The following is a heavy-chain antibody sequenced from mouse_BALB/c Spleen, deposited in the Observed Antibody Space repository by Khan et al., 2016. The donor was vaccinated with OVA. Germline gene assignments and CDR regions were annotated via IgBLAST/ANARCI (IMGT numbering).Heavy chain of an antibody. D-gene: IGHD1-2*01. J-gene: IGHJ4*01. CDR3: ARTIPPAKRDYYAMDY. V-gene: IGHV5-6*01. Sequence: EVELVESGGDLVKPGGSLKLSCAASGFTFSSYGMSWVRQTPDKRLEWVATISSGGHYTYFPDSVRGRFTISRDNAKNTLYLQMSSLKSEDTAMYYCARTIPPAKRDYYAMDYWGQGTSVTVSS. CDR1: GFTFSSYG. CDR2: ISSGGHYT.